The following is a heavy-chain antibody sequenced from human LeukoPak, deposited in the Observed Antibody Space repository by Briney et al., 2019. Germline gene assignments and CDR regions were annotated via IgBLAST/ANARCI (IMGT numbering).Heavy chain of an antibody. D-gene: IGHD6-13*01. Sequence: SETLSLTCAVSGGSISSYDLSWIRQPPGKGLEWVGYIYYSGSTNYNPSLKSRVTISVDTSKNQFSLKLSSVTAADTAVYYCARGAPYSSSWYRWGQGTLVTVSS. CDR2: IYYSGST. V-gene: IGHV4-59*01. J-gene: IGHJ5*02. CDR1: GGSISSYD. CDR3: ARGAPYSSSWYR.